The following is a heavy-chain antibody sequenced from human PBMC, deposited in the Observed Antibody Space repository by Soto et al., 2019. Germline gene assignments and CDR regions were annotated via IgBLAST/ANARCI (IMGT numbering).Heavy chain of an antibody. CDR1: GYTFTGYY. Sequence: ASVKVSCKASGYTFTGYYMHWVRQAPGQGLEWMGWINPNSGGTNYAQKFQGWVTMTRDTSISTAYMELSRLRSDDTAVYYCASGGYWSSYYYYYGMDVWGQGTTVTVSS. D-gene: IGHD1-26*01. CDR2: INPNSGGT. V-gene: IGHV1-2*04. J-gene: IGHJ6*02. CDR3: ASGGYWSSYYYYYGMDV.